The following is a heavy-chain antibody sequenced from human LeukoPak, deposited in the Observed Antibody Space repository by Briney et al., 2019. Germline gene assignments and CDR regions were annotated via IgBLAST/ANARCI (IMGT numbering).Heavy chain of an antibody. CDR3: ARDPLYTNSPPSYFDY. J-gene: IGHJ4*02. Sequence: GGSLRLSCAASGFTFSSYAMNWVRQAPGKVLEWVAIISYDGTNKDYADSVKGRFTISRDNSRNTLYLQMNSLRAEDTAVYHCARDPLYTNSPPSYFDYWGQGTLVTVSS. V-gene: IGHV3-30-3*01. CDR2: ISYDGTNK. CDR1: GFTFSSYA. D-gene: IGHD2-2*02.